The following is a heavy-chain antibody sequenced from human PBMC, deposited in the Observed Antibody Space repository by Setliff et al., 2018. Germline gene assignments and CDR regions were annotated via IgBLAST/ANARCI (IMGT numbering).Heavy chain of an antibody. V-gene: IGHV3-33*01. CDR3: STGSIVGATAAEYFQH. CDR1: GFAFSNYG. CDR2: MWFDEKYK. D-gene: IGHD1-26*01. J-gene: IGHJ1*01. Sequence: GGSLRLSCEASGFAFSNYGAHWVRQAPGKGLEWVAVMWFDEKYKFYQDSVKGRFTISRDNSKNTLYLQMNSLRAEDTAVYYCSTGSIVGATAAEYFQHWGQGTLVTVSS.